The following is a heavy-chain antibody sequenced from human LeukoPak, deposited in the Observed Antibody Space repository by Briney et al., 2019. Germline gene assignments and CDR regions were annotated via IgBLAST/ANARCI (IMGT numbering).Heavy chain of an antibody. CDR1: GFTFSSYA. CDR3: AKVAPSLNPRRGYFDY. J-gene: IGHJ4*02. D-gene: IGHD1-14*01. Sequence: PGGSLRLSCAAPGFTFSSYAMSWVRQAPGKGLEWVSAISGSGGSTYYADSVKGRFTISRDNSKNTLYLQMNSLRAEDTAVYYCAKVAPSLNPRRGYFDYWGQGTLVTVSS. V-gene: IGHV3-23*01. CDR2: ISGSGGST.